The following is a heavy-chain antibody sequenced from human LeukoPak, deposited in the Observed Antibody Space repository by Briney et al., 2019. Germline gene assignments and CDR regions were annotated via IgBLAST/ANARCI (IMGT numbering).Heavy chain of an antibody. CDR2: ISSSSSYI. Sequence: GGSLRLSCAASGFTFSSYSMNWVRQAPGKGLEWVSSISSSSSYIYYADSVKGRFTISRGNAKNSLYLQMNSLRAEDTAVYYCARVNIDFDGYNLHFDYWGQGTLVTVSS. J-gene: IGHJ4*02. D-gene: IGHD5-24*01. CDR1: GFTFSSYS. V-gene: IGHV3-21*01. CDR3: ARVNIDFDGYNLHFDY.